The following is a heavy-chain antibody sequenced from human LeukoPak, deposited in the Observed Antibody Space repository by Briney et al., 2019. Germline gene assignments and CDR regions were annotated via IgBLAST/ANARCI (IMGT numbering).Heavy chain of an antibody. CDR2: ISYDGSIT. V-gene: IGHV3-30*14. J-gene: IGHJ2*01. CDR3: ARDRAPPENWYFDL. Sequence: GGSLRLSCAASEFSFNNFAMYWVRQAPGKGLEWLAVISYDGSITYYADSVKGRFTISRDVFKNTVYLQMNSLRAEDTAVYYCARDRAPPENWYFDLWGRGTLVTVSS. CDR1: EFSFNNFA.